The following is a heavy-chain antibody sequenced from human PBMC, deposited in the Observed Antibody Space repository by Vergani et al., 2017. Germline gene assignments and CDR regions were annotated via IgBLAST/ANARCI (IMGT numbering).Heavy chain of an antibody. CDR1: GYTFTSYG. J-gene: IGHJ5*02. CDR2: ISAYNGNT. V-gene: IGHV1-18*01. CDR3: ARTSYYDFWSGYPYNWFDP. D-gene: IGHD3-3*01. Sequence: QVQLVQSGAEVQKPGASVKVSCKASGYTFTSYGISWVRQAPGQGLEWMGWISAYNGNTNYAQKLQGRVTMTTDTSTSTAYMELRSLRSDDTAVYYCARTSYYDFWSGYPYNWFDPWGQGTLVTVSS.